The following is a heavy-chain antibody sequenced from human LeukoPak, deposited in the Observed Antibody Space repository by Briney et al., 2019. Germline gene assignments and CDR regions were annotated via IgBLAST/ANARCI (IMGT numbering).Heavy chain of an antibody. V-gene: IGHV3-23*01. CDR2: ISGSGGST. Sequence: KSGGSLRLSCAASGFTFSSYAMSWVRQAPGKGLEWVSAISGSGGSTYYADSVKGRFTISRDNSKNTLYLQMNSLRAEDTAVYYCAKGRRGYSYGWYALDYWGQGTLVTVSS. D-gene: IGHD5-18*01. J-gene: IGHJ4*02. CDR3: AKGRRGYSYGWYALDY. CDR1: GFTFSSYA.